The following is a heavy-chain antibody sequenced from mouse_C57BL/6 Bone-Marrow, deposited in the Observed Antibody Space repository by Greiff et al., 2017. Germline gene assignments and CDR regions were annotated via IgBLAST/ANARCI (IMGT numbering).Heavy chain of an antibody. V-gene: IGHV1-76*01. CDR3: ARWGGYDEFAY. CDR1: GYTFTDYY. J-gene: IGHJ3*01. CDR2: IYPGSGNT. D-gene: IGHD2-2*01. Sequence: VQLQQSGAELVRPGASVKLSCKASGYTFTDYYINWVKQRPGQGLEWIARIYPGSGNTYYNEKFKGKATLTAEKSSSTAYMQLSSLTSEDSAVYFCARWGGYDEFAYWGQGTLVTVSA.